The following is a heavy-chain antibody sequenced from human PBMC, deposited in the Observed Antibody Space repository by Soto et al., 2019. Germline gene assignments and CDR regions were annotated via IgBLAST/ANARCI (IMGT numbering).Heavy chain of an antibody. CDR3: ARAYSGRLPRRADYYFAMDV. CDR2: IGAADDP. Sequence: EAQLVESGGGVVQPGESLRLSCAASGFTFSAYDMHWVRQTTGKGLEWVSAIGAADDPYYLGSVKGRFTISRENAKNSLYLQMNSLRAEDTAVYYCARAYSGRLPRRADYYFAMDVWGQGTTVTVSS. V-gene: IGHV3-13*05. D-gene: IGHD2-15*01. J-gene: IGHJ6*02. CDR1: GFTFSAYD.